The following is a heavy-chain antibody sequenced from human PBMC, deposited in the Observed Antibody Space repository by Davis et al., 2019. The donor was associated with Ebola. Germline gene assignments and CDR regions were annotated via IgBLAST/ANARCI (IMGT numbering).Heavy chain of an antibody. J-gene: IGHJ6*02. CDR1: GFTFSSYG. CDR2: ISYDGSNK. V-gene: IGHV3-30*03. Sequence: GGSLRLSCAASGFTFSSYGMHWVRQAPGKGLEWVAVISYDGSNKYYADSVKGRFTISRDNSKNTLYLQMNSLRAEDTAVYYCASGLGYSGYDYYYGMDVWGQGTTVTVSS. CDR3: ASGLGYSGYDYYYGMDV. D-gene: IGHD5-12*01.